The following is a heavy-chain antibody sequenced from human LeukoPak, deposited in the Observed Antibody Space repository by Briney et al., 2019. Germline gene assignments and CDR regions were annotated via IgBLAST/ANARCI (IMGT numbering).Heavy chain of an antibody. CDR2: IRSKANSYAT. D-gene: IGHD5-18*01. Sequence: QAGGSLRLSCAASGFTFSGSAMHWVRQASGKGLEWVGRIRSKANSYATAYAASVKGRFTISRDDPKNTAYLQMNSLKTEDTAVYYCTRTWIQLPLWYMDVWGKGTTVTVSS. CDR1: GFTFSGSA. CDR3: TRTWIQLPLWYMDV. V-gene: IGHV3-73*01. J-gene: IGHJ6*03.